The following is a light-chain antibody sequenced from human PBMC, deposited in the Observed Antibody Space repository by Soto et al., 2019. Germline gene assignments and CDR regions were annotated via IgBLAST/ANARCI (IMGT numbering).Light chain of an antibody. CDR2: EAS. CDR1: QSLNNW. CDR3: QQYNSHSYT. V-gene: IGKV1-5*03. Sequence: DFQMTQSPSTLSASVGDRVAITYRASQSLNNWLAWYQQKPGKAPKLLIYEASNLQSGVPSSFSGSGSGTEFILTISSLQPDDFATYYCQQYNSHSYTFGQGTKVDIK. J-gene: IGKJ2*01.